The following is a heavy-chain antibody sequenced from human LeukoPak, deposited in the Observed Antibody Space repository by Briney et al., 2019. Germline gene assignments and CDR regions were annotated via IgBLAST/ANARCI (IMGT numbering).Heavy chain of an antibody. V-gene: IGHV4-39*01. Sequence: PSETLSLTCTVSGGSISSSSYYWGWIRQPPGKGLEWIGSIYYSGSTYYNPSLKSRVTISVDTSKNQFSLKLSSVTVADTAVYYCARLGGGGGCVRYWGQGTLVTVSS. CDR1: GGSISSSSYY. J-gene: IGHJ4*02. D-gene: IGHD4-23*01. CDR2: IYYSGST. CDR3: ARLGGGGGCVRY.